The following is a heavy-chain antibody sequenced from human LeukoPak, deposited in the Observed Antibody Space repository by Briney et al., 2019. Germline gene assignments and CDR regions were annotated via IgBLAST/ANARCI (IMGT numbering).Heavy chain of an antibody. CDR1: GFTFSSYA. J-gene: IGHJ4*02. D-gene: IGHD3-3*01. Sequence: PGGSLRLSCAASGFTFSSYAMSWVRQAPGKGLEWVSAISGSGGSTYYADSVKGRFTISRDNSKNTLYLQMNSLRAEDTAVYYCAKMPVWRFLEWLLLFDYWGQGTLVTVSS. CDR2: ISGSGGST. V-gene: IGHV3-23*01. CDR3: AKMPVWRFLEWLLLFDY.